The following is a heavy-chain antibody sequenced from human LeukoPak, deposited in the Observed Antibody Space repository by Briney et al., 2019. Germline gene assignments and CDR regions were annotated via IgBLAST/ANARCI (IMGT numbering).Heavy chain of an antibody. J-gene: IGHJ6*02. CDR1: GYTFTNYW. V-gene: IGHV5-51*01. CDR2: ISPGDSNT. Sequence: GESLKISCKGSGYTFTNYWIGWVRQMPGKGLEWMGIISPGDSNTRYSPSFQGQVTISADKSIRTAYLQWTGLKASDTAKFYCARLGNSNYVSGMDVWGQGTTVTVSS. D-gene: IGHD4-11*01. CDR3: ARLGNSNYVSGMDV.